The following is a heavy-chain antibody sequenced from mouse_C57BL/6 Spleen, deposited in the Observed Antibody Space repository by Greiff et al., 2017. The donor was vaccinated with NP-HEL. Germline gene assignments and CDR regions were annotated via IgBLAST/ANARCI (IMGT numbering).Heavy chain of an antibody. V-gene: IGHV1-54*01. CDR2: INPGSGGT. CDR3: AGGDYYYGSSNY. D-gene: IGHD1-1*01. CDR1: GYAFTNYL. Sequence: VQLQQSGAELVRPGTSVKVSCKASGYAFTNYLIEWVKQRPGQGLEWIGVINPGSGGTNYNEKFKGKATLTADKSSSTAYMQLSSLTSEDSAVYFCAGGDYYYGSSNYWGQGTTLTVSS. J-gene: IGHJ2*01.